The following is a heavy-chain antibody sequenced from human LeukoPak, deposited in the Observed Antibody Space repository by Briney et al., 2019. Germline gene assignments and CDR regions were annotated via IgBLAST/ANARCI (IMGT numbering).Heavy chain of an antibody. CDR1: GYTFTSYG. Sequence: ASVKVSCKASGYTFTSYGISWVRQAPGQGLEWMGWISAYNGNTNYAQKLQGRATMTTDTSTSTAYMELRSLRSDDTAVYYCARDESRGITMVRGVPDYWGQGTLVTVSS. V-gene: IGHV1-18*04. CDR2: ISAYNGNT. D-gene: IGHD3-10*01. J-gene: IGHJ4*02. CDR3: ARDESRGITMVRGVPDY.